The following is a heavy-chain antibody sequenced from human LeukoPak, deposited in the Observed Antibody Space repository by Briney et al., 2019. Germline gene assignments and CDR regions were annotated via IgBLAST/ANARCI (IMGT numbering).Heavy chain of an antibody. Sequence: SETLSLTCAVYGGSFSGYYWSWIRQPPGKGLEWIGEINHSGSTNYNPSLKSRVTISVDTSKNRFSLKLSSVTAADTAVYYCARGRTLRYYDSSGYDDYWGQGTLVTVSS. CDR1: GGSFSGYY. D-gene: IGHD3-22*01. V-gene: IGHV4-34*01. CDR3: ARGRTLRYYDSSGYDDY. J-gene: IGHJ4*02. CDR2: INHSGST.